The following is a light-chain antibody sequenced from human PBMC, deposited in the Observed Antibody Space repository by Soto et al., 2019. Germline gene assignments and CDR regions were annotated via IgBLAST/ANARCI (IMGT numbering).Light chain of an antibody. J-gene: IGLJ1*01. V-gene: IGLV1-44*01. CDR1: SSNIGTSS. Sequence: QSVVTQPHSASGSLGQMVAISCSGSSSNIGTSSVHWFQQLPGTAPKLLISTTNQRPSGVPERFSGSKSGTSASLAISGLQSEDEADYYCAAWDDSLNGHVFGTGTKVTVL. CDR2: TTN. CDR3: AAWDDSLNGHV.